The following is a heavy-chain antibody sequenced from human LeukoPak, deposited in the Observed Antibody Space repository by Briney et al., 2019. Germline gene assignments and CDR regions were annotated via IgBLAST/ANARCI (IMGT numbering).Heavy chain of an antibody. J-gene: IGHJ5*02. D-gene: IGHD2-15*01. CDR1: GYSFTTYW. CDR3: ARQEYCSGGSCYTWFDP. CDR2: IYPGDSDT. V-gene: IGHV5-51*01. Sequence: GESLKISCKGSGYSFTTYWIGWVRQMPGKGLEWMGIIYPGDSDTRYSPSFQGQVTISADKSISTAYLQWSSLKASDTAMYYCARQEYCSGGSCYTWFDPWGQGTLVTVSS.